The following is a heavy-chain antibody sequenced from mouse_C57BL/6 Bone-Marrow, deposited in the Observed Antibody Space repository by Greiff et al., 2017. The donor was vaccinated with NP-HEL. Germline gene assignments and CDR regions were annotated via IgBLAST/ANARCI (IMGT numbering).Heavy chain of an antibody. V-gene: IGHV1-81*01. CDR2: IYPRSGNT. D-gene: IGHD3-2*02. Sequence: VKLQESGAELARPGASVKLSCKASGYTFTSYGISWVKQRTGQGLEWIGEIYPRSGNTYYNEKFKGKATLTADKSSSTAYMELRSLTSEDSAVYFCARRGSSGPWFAYWGQGTLVTVSA. CDR3: ARRGSSGPWFAY. J-gene: IGHJ3*01. CDR1: GYTFTSYG.